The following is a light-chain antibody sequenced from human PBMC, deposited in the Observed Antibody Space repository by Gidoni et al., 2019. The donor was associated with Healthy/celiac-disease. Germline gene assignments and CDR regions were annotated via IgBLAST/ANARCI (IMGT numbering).Light chain of an antibody. Sequence: QSALTQPASVSGSPGQSITIPCTGTSSDVGGYNYVSWYQPHPGKAPKLMIYDVSNRPSGVSNRFSGSKSGNTASLTISGLQAEDEADYYCSSYTSSSREVFGTGTKVTVL. CDR1: SSDVGGYNY. CDR3: SSYTSSSREV. V-gene: IGLV2-14*03. J-gene: IGLJ1*01. CDR2: DVS.